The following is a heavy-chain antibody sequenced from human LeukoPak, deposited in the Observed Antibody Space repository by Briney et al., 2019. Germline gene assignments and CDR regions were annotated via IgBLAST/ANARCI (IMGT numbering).Heavy chain of an antibody. J-gene: IGHJ6*02. CDR3: AKGWQQLAPIYGMDV. D-gene: IGHD6-13*01. CDR1: GFTFDDYA. Sequence: ALRLSCAASGFTFDDYAMHWVRQAPGKGLEWVSGISWNSGSIGYADSVKGRFTISRDNAKNSLYLQMNSLRAEDTALYYCAKGWQQLAPIYGMDVWGRGTTVTVSS. V-gene: IGHV3-9*01. CDR2: ISWNSGSI.